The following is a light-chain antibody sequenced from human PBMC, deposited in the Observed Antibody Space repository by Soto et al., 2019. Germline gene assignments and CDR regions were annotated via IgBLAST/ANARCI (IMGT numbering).Light chain of an antibody. V-gene: IGKV3-15*01. CDR3: QQDHDWPLT. CDR2: GTS. CDR1: QSVSSN. Sequence: EIVMTQSPATLSVSPGERATLSCTASQSVSSNLAWYQQKPGQGPRLLIYGTSTRATGIPASFSGSGSGTEFTLTISRLQSEDCAVYCCQQDHDWPLTFGGGTKVEIK. J-gene: IGKJ4*01.